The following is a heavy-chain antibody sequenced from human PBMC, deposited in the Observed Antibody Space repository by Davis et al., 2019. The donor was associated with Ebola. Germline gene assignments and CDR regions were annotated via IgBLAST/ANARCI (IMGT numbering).Heavy chain of an antibody. CDR3: ARGKPFGSSFWFDP. CDR2: IYHSGST. J-gene: IGHJ5*02. D-gene: IGHD6-13*01. CDR1: GGSISSGGYS. Sequence: LRLSCAVSGGSISSGGYSWSWIRQPPGKGLEWIGYIYHSGSTYYNPSLKSRVTISVDRSKNQFSLKLSSVTAADTAVYYCARGKPFGSSFWFDPWGQGTLVTVSS. V-gene: IGHV4-30-2*01.